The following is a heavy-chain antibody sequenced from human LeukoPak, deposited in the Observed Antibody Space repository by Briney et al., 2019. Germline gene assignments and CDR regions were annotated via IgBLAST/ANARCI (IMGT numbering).Heavy chain of an antibody. V-gene: IGHV3-7*04. J-gene: IGHJ3*02. D-gene: IGHD3-22*01. Sequence: GGSLRLSCAASGFTFSNYWMSWVRQAPGKGLEWVANINQDGSAKNYVDSVKGRFTISRDDAKNSFYLHLNSLRVEDTAVYFCAGGGGANFDGNAYYYMSVIWGQGTVVTVSS. CDR3: AGGGGANFDGNAYYYMSVI. CDR1: GFTFSNYW. CDR2: INQDGSAK.